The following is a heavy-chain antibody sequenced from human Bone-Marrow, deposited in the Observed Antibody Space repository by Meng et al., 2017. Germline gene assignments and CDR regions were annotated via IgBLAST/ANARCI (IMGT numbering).Heavy chain of an antibody. V-gene: IGHV4-39*07. Sequence: SETLSLTCTVSGGSISSSSYYWGWIRQPPGKGLEWIGSIYYSGSTYYNPSLKSRVTISVDTSKNQFSLKLSSVTAADTAVYYCARSKPPITMVRGVIGGFDYWGQGTLVTVSS. CDR2: IYYSGST. J-gene: IGHJ4*02. CDR1: GGSISSSSYY. D-gene: IGHD3-10*01. CDR3: ARSKPPITMVRGVIGGFDY.